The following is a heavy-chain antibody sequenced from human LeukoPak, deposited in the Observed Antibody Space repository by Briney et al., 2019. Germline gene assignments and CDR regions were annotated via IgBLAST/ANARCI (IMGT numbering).Heavy chain of an antibody. CDR2: ISAYNGNT. CDR1: GYTFTSYG. D-gene: IGHD3-9*01. V-gene: IGHV1-18*01. J-gene: IGHJ4*02. CDR3: ARVIILRYFDWLPGDY. Sequence: GASVKVSCKASGYTFTSYGISWVRQAPGQGLEWMGWISAYNGNTNYAQKLQGRVTMTTDTSTSTAYMELRSLRSDDTAVYYCARVIILRYFDWLPGDYWGQGTLVTASS.